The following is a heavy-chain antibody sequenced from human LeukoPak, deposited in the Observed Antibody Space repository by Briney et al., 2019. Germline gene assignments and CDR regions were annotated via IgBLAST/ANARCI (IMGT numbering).Heavy chain of an antibody. CDR2: ISSSSSYI. V-gene: IGHV3-21*01. D-gene: IGHD3-3*01. CDR1: GFTFSSYS. Sequence: GGSLRLSCAASGFTFSSYSMNWVRQAPGKGLEWVSSISSSSSYIYYADSVKGRFTISRGNAKNSLYLQMNSLRAEDTAVYYCARDSYDFWSGYPYSYYYYYGMDVWGQGTTVTVSS. J-gene: IGHJ6*02. CDR3: ARDSYDFWSGYPYSYYYYYGMDV.